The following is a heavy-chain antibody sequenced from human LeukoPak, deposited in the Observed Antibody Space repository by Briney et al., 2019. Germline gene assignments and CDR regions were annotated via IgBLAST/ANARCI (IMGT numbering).Heavy chain of an antibody. CDR2: IYYNGST. V-gene: IGHV4-59*01. Sequence: SETLSLTCTVSGGSISSYYWSWIRQPPGKGLEWIGYIYYNGSTNYNPSLKSRVTISVDTSKNQFSLKLSSVTAADTAVYYCARAPRGGATSYAFDIWGQGTMVTVSS. CDR1: GGSISSYY. D-gene: IGHD1-26*01. J-gene: IGHJ3*02. CDR3: ARAPRGGATSYAFDI.